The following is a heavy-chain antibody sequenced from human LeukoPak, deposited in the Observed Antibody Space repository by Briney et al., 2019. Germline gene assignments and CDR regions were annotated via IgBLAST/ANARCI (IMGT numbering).Heavy chain of an antibody. CDR2: ITPILGIA. V-gene: IGHV1-69*04. CDR1: GGTFSSYA. CDR3: ARESSSSSESYNWFDP. J-gene: IGHJ5*02. Sequence: SVKVSCKASGGTFSSYAISWVRQAPGQGLEWMGRITPILGIANYAQKFQGRVTITADKSTSTAYMELSSLRSEDTAVYYCARESSSSSESYNWFDPWGQGTLVTVSS. D-gene: IGHD6-6*01.